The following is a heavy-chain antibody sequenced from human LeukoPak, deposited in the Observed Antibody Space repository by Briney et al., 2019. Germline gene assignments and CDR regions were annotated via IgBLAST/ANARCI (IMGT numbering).Heavy chain of an antibody. J-gene: IGHJ6*03. CDR2: ISTSGST. V-gene: IGHV4-61*02. CDR1: GGSISSGSYY. Sequence: KSSETLSLTCTVSGGSISSGSYYWSWIRQPAGKRLEWIGRISTSGSTNYNPSLKSRVTISVDTSKNQFSLKLSSVTAADTAVYYCARDDPYYYYYMDVWGEGTTVTVSS. CDR3: ARDDPYYYYYMDV.